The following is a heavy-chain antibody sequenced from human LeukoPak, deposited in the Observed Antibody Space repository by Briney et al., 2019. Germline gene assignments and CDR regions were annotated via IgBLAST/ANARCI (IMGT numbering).Heavy chain of an antibody. J-gene: IGHJ3*02. CDR2: MNPNSGNT. CDR1: GYTFTSYY. D-gene: IGHD3-16*01. V-gene: IGHV1-8*02. Sequence: GASVKVSCKASGYTFTSYYMHWVRQATGQGLEWMGWMNPNSGNTGYAQKFQGRVTMTRNTSISTAYMELSSLRSEDTETLLGRSDDAFDIWGQGTMVTVSS. CDR3: RSDDAFDI.